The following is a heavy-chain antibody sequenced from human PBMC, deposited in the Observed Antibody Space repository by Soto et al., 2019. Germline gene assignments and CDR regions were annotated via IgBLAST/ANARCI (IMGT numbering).Heavy chain of an antibody. J-gene: IGHJ6*03. D-gene: IGHD2-15*01. V-gene: IGHV1-3*01. CDR3: ARDLGYCSGGSCYVHYYYYMDG. Sequence: GASVKVSCKASGYTFTSYGISWVRQAPGQGLEWMGWINAGNGNTKYSQKFQGRVTITRDTSASTAYMELSSLRSEDTAVYYCARDLGYCSGGSCYVHYYYYMDGWGKGTTVTVSS. CDR2: INAGNGNT. CDR1: GYTFTSYG.